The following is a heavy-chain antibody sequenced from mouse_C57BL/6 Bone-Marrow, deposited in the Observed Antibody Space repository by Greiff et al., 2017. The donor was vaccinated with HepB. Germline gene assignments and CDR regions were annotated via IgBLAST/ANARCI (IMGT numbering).Heavy chain of an antibody. CDR3: ARGWLLFAY. J-gene: IGHJ3*01. Sequence: QVQLQQSGAELVKPGASVKLSCKASGYTFTSYWMQWVKQRPGQGLEWIGEIDPSDSYTNYNQKFKGKATLTVDTSSSTAYMQLSSLTSEDSAVYYCARGWLLFAYWGQGTLVTVSA. D-gene: IGHD2-3*01. V-gene: IGHV1-50*01. CDR1: GYTFTSYW. CDR2: IDPSDSYT.